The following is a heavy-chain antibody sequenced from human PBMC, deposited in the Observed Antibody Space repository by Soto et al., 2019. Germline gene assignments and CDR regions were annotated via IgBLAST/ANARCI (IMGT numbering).Heavy chain of an antibody. V-gene: IGHV3-43*02. CDR3: AKWTNVFLTGYYGGSYHLYWFDD. J-gene: IGHJ4*03. CDR1: GFTFDDYA. D-gene: IGHD3-9*01. CDR2: ISGDGGST. Sequence: GGSLRLSCAASGFTFDDYAMHWVRQAPGKGLEWVSLISGDGGSTYYADSVKGRFTISRDNSKNSLYLQMNSMRTEDPALYLCAKWTNVFLTGYYGGSYHLYWFDDWGQGTPVTVSS.